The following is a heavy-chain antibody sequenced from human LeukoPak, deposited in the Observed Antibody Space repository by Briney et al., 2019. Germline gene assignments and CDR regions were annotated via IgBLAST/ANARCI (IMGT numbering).Heavy chain of an antibody. D-gene: IGHD4-17*01. CDR1: GGSISSYY. Sequence: SETLSLTCTVSGGSISSYYWSWIRQPPGKGLEWIGYIYYSGSTNYNPSLKSRVTMSVDTSKNQFSLKLSSVTAADTAVYYCARLGHLGHDYGDPKDYWGQGTLVTVSS. V-gene: IGHV4-59*12. J-gene: IGHJ4*02. CDR2: IYYSGST. CDR3: ARLGHLGHDYGDPKDY.